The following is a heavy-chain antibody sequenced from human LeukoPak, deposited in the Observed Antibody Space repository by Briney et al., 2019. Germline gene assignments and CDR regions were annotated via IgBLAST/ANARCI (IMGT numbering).Heavy chain of an antibody. CDR1: GFTFSSYA. CDR2: ISSSGGST. J-gene: IGHJ4*02. V-gene: IGHV3-23*01. D-gene: IGHD2-2*01. CDR3: AKGSTTSRPYYFDY. Sequence: GGSLRLSCAASGFTFSSYAMSWVRQAPGEGLEWVSAISSSGGSTYHAGSVKGRFTISRDNSKNTLYLQMNSLRAEDTAVYYCAKGSTTSRPYYFDYWGQGTLVTVSS.